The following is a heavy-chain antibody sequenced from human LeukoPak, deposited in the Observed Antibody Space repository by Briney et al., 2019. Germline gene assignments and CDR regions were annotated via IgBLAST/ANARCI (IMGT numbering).Heavy chain of an antibody. CDR3: ARRTGDL. CDR2: INHSGSA. V-gene: IGHV4-34*01. D-gene: IGHD7-27*01. Sequence: SETLSLTCAVSGGSFSGYYWTWIRQPPGKGLEWIGEINHSGSANYNPSLKSRVTISVDTSKNQFSLKLSSVTAADTAVYYCARRTGDLWGQGTLVTVSS. CDR1: GGSFSGYY. J-gene: IGHJ4*02.